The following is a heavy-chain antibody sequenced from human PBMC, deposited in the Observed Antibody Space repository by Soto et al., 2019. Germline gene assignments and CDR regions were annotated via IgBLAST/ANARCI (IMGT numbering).Heavy chain of an antibody. V-gene: IGHV4-59*01. CDR3: ARTASNGDYADDAFDI. CDR1: GGSISSYY. D-gene: IGHD4-17*01. CDR2: IYYSGST. J-gene: IGHJ3*02. Sequence: QVQLQESGPGLVKPSETLSLTCTVSGGSISSYYWSWIGQPPGKGLEWIGYIYYSGSTNYNPSLKSLVTISVDTSKNQFYLKLSSVTAADTAVYYCARTASNGDYADDAFDIWGHGTMVTVSS.